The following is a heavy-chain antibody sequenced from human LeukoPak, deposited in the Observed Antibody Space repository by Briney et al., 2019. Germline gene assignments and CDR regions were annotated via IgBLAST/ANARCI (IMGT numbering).Heavy chain of an antibody. V-gene: IGHV3-30*04. CDR2: ISYDGSNK. CDR3: ARESSGWYLFYYYMDV. CDR1: GFTFSSYA. Sequence: GGSLRLSCAASGFTFSSYAMHWVRQAPGKGLEWVAVISYDGSNKYYADSVKGRFTISRDNSKNTLYLQMNSLRAEDTAVYYCARESSGWYLFYYYMDVWGKGTTVTVSS. D-gene: IGHD6-19*01. J-gene: IGHJ6*03.